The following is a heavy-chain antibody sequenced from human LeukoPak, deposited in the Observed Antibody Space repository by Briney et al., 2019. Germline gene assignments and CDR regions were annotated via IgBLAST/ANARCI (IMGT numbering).Heavy chain of an antibody. CDR1: GYSFTSYW. D-gene: IGHD2-2*02. V-gene: IGHV5-51*01. J-gene: IGHJ4*02. CDR3: ARTVSSKKYCSSTSCYSMVDY. Sequence: GESLKISCKGSGYSFTSYWIGWVRQMPGKGLEWMGIIYPGDSDTRYSPSFQGQVTISADKSISTAYLQWSSLKASDTAMYYCARTVSSKKYCSSTSCYSMVDYWGQGTLVTVSS. CDR2: IYPGDSDT.